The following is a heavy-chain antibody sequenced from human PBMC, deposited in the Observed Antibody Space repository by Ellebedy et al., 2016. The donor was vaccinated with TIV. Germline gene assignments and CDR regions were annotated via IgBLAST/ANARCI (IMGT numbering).Heavy chain of an antibody. CDR3: VSDAFDI. CDR1: GFTFSSYA. V-gene: IGHV3-64D*06. CDR2: ISSNGGST. J-gene: IGHJ3*02. Sequence: GESLKISXSASGFTFSSYAMHWVRQAPGKGLEYVSAISSNGGSTYYADSVKGRFTISRGNSKNTLYLQMSSLRAEDTAVYYCVSDAFDIWGQGTMVTVSS.